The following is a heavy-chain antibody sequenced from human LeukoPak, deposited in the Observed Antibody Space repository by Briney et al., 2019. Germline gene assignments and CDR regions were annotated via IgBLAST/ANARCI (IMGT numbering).Heavy chain of an antibody. Sequence: SETLSLTCTVSGGSITSYSYYWGWFRQPPGKGLEWIGTLFYSGNTDYSPSLKSRVTISVDTSKNQFSLKLSSVTAADTAVYYCARGGVVTAILMDVWGQGTTVTVSS. D-gene: IGHD2-21*02. V-gene: IGHV4-39*07. CDR2: LFYSGNT. CDR1: GGSITSYSYY. J-gene: IGHJ6*02. CDR3: ARGGVVTAILMDV.